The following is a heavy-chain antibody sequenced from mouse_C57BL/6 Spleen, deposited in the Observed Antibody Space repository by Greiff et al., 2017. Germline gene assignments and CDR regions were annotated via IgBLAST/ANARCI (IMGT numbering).Heavy chain of an antibody. CDR2: IYPSDSET. J-gene: IGHJ2*01. CDR1: GYTFTSYW. Sequence: QVQLQQPGAELVRPGSSVKLSCKASGYTFTSYWMDWVKQRPGQGLEWIGNIYPSDSETHYNQKFKDKATLTVAKSSSTAYMQLSSLTSEDSAVYYCARSSSLSFDYWGQGTTLTVSS. CDR3: ARSSSLSFDY. V-gene: IGHV1-61*01.